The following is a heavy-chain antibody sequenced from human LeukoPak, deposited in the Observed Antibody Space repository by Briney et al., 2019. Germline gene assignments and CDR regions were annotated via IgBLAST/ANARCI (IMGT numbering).Heavy chain of an antibody. CDR1: GGSISSSSYY. Sequence: SETLPLTCTVSGGSISSSSYYWGWIRQPPGKNLEWLGSVYYTGSTHNNPSLKSRVTISVDTSKNQFSLNLSSVTAADTAVYYCARQEIGLRSFDPWGQGTLVTVSS. V-gene: IGHV4-39*01. CDR3: ARQEIGLRSFDP. CDR2: VYYTGST. J-gene: IGHJ5*02. D-gene: IGHD3/OR15-3a*01.